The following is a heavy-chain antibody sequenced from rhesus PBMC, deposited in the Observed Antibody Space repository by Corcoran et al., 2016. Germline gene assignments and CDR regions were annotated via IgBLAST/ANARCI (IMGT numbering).Heavy chain of an antibody. CDR1: GLTFRNYW. J-gene: IGHJ5-2*02. Sequence: EVQLVESGGALVQAGGSLRLSCAASGLTFRNYWMNWVRQAPGKGLEWVGFIKNQADGGNAAYAESVKGRIAISRDDSRNTLDLQMNSLKTEDTAFYYCTAYGSIYGSLDFWGRGVLVTVSS. V-gene: IGHV3-16*01. CDR3: TAYGSIYGSLDF. D-gene: IGHD4-29*01. CDR2: IKNQADGGNA.